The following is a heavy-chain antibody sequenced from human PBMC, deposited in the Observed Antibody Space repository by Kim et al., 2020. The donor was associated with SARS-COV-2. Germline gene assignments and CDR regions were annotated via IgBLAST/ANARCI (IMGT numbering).Heavy chain of an antibody. CDR3: AREAEGGLLWFGELPDYYYYGMDV. CDR2: INPNSGGT. J-gene: IGHJ6*02. Sequence: ASVKVSCKASGYTFTGYYMHWVRQAPGQGLEWMGRINPNSGGTNYAQKFQGRVTMTRDTSISTAYMELSRLRSDDTAVYYCAREAEGGLLWFGELPDYYYYGMDVGGQGTTVTVSS. V-gene: IGHV1-2*06. D-gene: IGHD3-10*01. CDR1: GYTFTGYY.